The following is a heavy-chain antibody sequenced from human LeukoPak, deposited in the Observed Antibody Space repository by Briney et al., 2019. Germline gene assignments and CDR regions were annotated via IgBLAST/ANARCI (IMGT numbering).Heavy chain of an antibody. J-gene: IGHJ6*03. CDR3: ARTDFYYDSSGYYAHYYYYYMDV. D-gene: IGHD3-22*01. CDR2: IFYSGTT. Sequence: PSETLSLTCTVSGGSISSYYWSWIRQPPGKGLEWIGFIFYSGTTNYNPSLKSRVTISVDTSKNQFSLKLRSVTAADTAVYYCARTDFYYDSSGYYAHYYYYYMDVWGKGTTVTVSS. CDR1: GGSISSYY. V-gene: IGHV4-59*12.